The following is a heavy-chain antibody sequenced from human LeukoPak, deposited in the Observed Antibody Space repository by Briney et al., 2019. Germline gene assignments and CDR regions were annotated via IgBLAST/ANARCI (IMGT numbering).Heavy chain of an antibody. J-gene: IGHJ4*02. CDR3: ARLNADRAVFSYYFDY. Sequence: SETLSLTCTVSGGSIISSSYYWAWIRQPPGKGLEWIGSIFHRGSTYSNPSLGSRLTISVDTSKNPFSLKMSSVTAADTAVYYCARLNADRAVFSYYFDYWGQGTLVTVSS. CDR1: GGSIISSSYY. CDR2: IFHRGST. D-gene: IGHD3-10*01. V-gene: IGHV4-39*01.